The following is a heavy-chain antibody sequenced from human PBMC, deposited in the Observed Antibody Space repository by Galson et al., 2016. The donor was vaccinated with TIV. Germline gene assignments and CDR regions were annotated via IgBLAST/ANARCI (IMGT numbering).Heavy chain of an antibody. CDR3: VREGSTVTMHHYFGMDV. Sequence: SENLSLTCAVSGYSINSGYYWGWIRQPPGKGLQWIGSIYESGTTYYNPSLKSRLTMSVDTSKNQFSLKLSSVSAADTAVYYCVREGSTVTMHHYFGMDVWGQGTSVTVSS. V-gene: IGHV4-38-2*02. CDR2: IYESGTT. CDR1: GYSINSGYY. D-gene: IGHD4-17*01. J-gene: IGHJ6*02.